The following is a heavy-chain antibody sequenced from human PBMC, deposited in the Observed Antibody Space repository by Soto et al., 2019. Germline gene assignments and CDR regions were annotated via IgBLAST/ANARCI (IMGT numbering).Heavy chain of an antibody. Sequence: QVQLQESGPGLVKPSQTLSLTCTVSGGSISSGDYYWSWIRQPPGKGLEWIGYIYYSGSTYYNPSLKSRVTISVDTSKNQFSLKLSSVTAADTAVYYCARDSKSAGSWPKPVDYWGQGTLVTVSS. CDR3: ARDSKSAGSWPKPVDY. J-gene: IGHJ4*02. D-gene: IGHD6-13*01. CDR2: IYYSGST. V-gene: IGHV4-30-4*01. CDR1: GGSISSGDYY.